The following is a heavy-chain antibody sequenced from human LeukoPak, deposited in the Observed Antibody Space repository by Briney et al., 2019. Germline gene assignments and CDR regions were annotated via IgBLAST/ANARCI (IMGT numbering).Heavy chain of an antibody. CDR3: ARDSRVRRYFDY. D-gene: IGHD1-1*01. CDR2: IIPILGIA. V-gene: IGHV1-69*04. Sequence: ASVKVSCKASGGTFSSYAISWVRQAPGQGLEWMGRIIPILGIANYAQKFQGRVTITADKSTSTAYMELSSLRSEDTAVYYCARDSRVRRYFDYWGQGTLVTVSS. CDR1: GGTFSSYA. J-gene: IGHJ4*02.